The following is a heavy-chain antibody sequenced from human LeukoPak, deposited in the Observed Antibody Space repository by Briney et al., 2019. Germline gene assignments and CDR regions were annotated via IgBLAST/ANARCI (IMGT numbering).Heavy chain of an antibody. CDR2: ISSSSSYI. D-gene: IGHD2-2*01. J-gene: IGHJ3*02. CDR1: GFTFSSYS. Sequence: GGSLRLSCAASGFTFSSYSMNWVRQAPGKGLEWVSSISSSSSYIYYADSVKGRFTISRDNAKNSLYLQMNRLRAEDTAVYYCARDGIVVVPAAIDQRADAFDIWGQGTMVTVSS. CDR3: ARDGIVVVPAAIDQRADAFDI. V-gene: IGHV3-21*01.